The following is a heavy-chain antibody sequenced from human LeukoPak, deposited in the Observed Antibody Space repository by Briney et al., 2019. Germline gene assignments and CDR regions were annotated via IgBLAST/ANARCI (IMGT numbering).Heavy chain of an antibody. J-gene: IGHJ5*02. CDR3: ARDHQLPLLGWFDP. CDR1: EYTFTDYY. D-gene: IGHD2-2*01. CDR2: INPNSGGT. V-gene: IGHV1-2*02. Sequence: ASVKVSCKASEYTFTDYYMHWVRQAPGQGLEWMGWINPNSGGTNYAQKFQGRVTLTRDTSISTAYMELSRLRSDDTAVYYCARDHQLPLLGWFDPRGQGTLVTVSS.